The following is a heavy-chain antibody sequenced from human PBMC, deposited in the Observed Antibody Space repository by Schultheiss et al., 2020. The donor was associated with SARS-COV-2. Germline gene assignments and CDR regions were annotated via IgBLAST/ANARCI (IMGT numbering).Heavy chain of an antibody. V-gene: IGHV3-7*01. CDR3: ARGLKGGSYNPFDY. CDR1: GFRLSSYA. J-gene: IGHJ4*02. D-gene: IGHD1-26*01. CDR2: IKQDGSEK. Sequence: GGSLRLSCAASGFRLSSYAMHWVRQAPGKGLEWVANIKQDGSEKYYVDSVKGRFTISRDNAKNSLYLQMNSLRAEDTAVYYCARGLKGGSYNPFDYWGQGTLVTVSS.